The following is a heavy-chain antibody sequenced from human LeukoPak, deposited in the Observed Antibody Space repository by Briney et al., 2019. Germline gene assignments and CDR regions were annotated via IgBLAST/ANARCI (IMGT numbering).Heavy chain of an antibody. CDR1: GYTFTSYG. V-gene: IGHV1-18*01. J-gene: IGHJ4*02. CDR3: ARDGYFDC. Sequence: ASVNVSCTASGYTFTSYGISWVRQAPGQGLEWMGWISAHNGNINYAQKLQGRVTMTKDTSTNTAYMELRSLTSDDTAVYYCARDGYFDCWGQGTLVTVSS. CDR2: ISAHNGNI.